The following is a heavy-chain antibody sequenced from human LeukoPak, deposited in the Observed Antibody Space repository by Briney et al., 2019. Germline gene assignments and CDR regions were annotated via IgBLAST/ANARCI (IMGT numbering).Heavy chain of an antibody. CDR1: GFTFSSYS. D-gene: IGHD3-16*01. J-gene: IGHJ5*02. CDR2: ISSSSSYI. CDR3: ARSPGGFGWFDP. V-gene: IGHV3-21*01. Sequence: GGSLILSCAASGFTFSSYSMNWVRQAPGKGLEWVSSISSSSSYIYYADSVKGRFTISRDNAKNSLYLQMNSLRAEDTAVYYCARSPGGFGWFDPWGQGTLVTVSS.